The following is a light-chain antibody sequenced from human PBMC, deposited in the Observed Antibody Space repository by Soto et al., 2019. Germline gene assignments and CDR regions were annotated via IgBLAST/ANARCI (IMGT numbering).Light chain of an antibody. J-gene: IGKJ1*01. Sequence: EIVMTQSPATLSVSPGERATLSCRASQSVSSLLAWYQQKPGQAPRLLIYDASNRATGIPARFSGSGSGTDFTLTISSLEPEDFAVYYCQQRSNWPPWTFGQGTKVDIK. CDR2: DAS. CDR1: QSVSSL. V-gene: IGKV3-11*01. CDR3: QQRSNWPPWT.